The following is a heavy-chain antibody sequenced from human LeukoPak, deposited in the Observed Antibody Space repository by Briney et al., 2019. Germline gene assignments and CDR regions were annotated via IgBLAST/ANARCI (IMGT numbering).Heavy chain of an antibody. CDR1: GFSLSSYE. Sequence: GGSLRLSCAASGFSLSSYEMNWVRQAPGKGLEWISYISRRGSTLYYAESVKGRFTIFRDIAKNSLYLQMNSLRAEDTAVYYCARDVNLDYWGQGTLVTVSS. CDR2: ISRRGSTL. V-gene: IGHV3-48*03. J-gene: IGHJ4*02. CDR3: ARDVNLDY.